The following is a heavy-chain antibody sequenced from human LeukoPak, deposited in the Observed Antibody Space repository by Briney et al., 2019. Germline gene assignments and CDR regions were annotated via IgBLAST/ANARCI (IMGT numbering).Heavy chain of an antibody. CDR1: GFSFSTYA. D-gene: IGHD6-13*01. CDR3: AKDDGPYSSTWYSVGLIDY. V-gene: IGHV3-30*18. CDR2: VSNDGRKT. J-gene: IGHJ4*02. Sequence: GRSLGLSCAASGFSFSTYAMQWVRQAPGKGLDWVGVVSNDGRKTQYADSVKGRFTISRDSSKKTVYLQMNSLTTEDTGVYYCAKDDGPYSSTWYSVGLIDYWGQGTLVTVSS.